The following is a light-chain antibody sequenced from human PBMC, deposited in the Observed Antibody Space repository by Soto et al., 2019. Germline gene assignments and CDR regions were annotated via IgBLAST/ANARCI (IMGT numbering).Light chain of an antibody. CDR3: QSYDSSNRWV. V-gene: IGLV6-57*01. CDR1: SGSIASNY. Sequence: NFMLTQPHSVSESPGKTVTISCTRSSGSIASNYVQWYQQRPGSSPTTVIYEDNQRPSGVPDRFSGSIDSSSNSASLTISGLKTEDEADYYWQSYDSSNRWVLGGGTKLTVL. CDR2: EDN. J-gene: IGLJ3*02.